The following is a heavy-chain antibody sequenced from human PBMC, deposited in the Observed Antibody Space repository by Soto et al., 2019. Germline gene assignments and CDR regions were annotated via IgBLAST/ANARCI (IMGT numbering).Heavy chain of an antibody. J-gene: IGHJ4*02. D-gene: IGHD3-22*01. CDR3: AKVMYYYDSSGYYAIDY. Sequence: GGSLRLSCAASGFTFSSYAMSWVRQAPGKGLEWVSAISGSGGSTYYADSVKGRFTISRDNSKNTLYLQMNSLRAEDTAVYYCAKVMYYYDSSGYYAIDYWGQGTLVTVSS. CDR2: ISGSGGST. CDR1: GFTFSSYA. V-gene: IGHV3-23*01.